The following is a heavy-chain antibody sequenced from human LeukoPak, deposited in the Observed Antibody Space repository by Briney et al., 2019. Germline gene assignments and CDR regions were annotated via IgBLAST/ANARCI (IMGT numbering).Heavy chain of an antibody. CDR1: GGTFSSYA. V-gene: IGHV1-69*13. CDR3: ARSGHCSSTSCYTDV. J-gene: IGHJ6*04. Sequence: ASVKVSCKASGGTFSSYAISWVRQAPGQGLEWMGGIIPIFGTANYAQKFQGRATITADESTSTAYMELSSLRSEDTAVYYCARSGHCSSTSCYTDVWGKGTTVTVSS. D-gene: IGHD2-2*02. CDR2: IIPIFGTA.